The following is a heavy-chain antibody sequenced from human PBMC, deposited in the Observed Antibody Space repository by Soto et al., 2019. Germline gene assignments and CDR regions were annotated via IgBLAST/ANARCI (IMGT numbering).Heavy chain of an antibody. CDR1: GFTFSDYG. D-gene: IGHD2-2*01. CDR3: ARDPQGRIVITPPGISPPQPYYYYGMDV. V-gene: IGHV3-30*03. J-gene: IGHJ6*02. CDR2: TSYDGRKK. Sequence: QVQLVESGGGVVQPGRSLRLSCAASGFTFSDYGMHWVRQVPGKGLEWVAFTSYDGRKKYYADSVKGRFTVSRDNSKKKLFLQMNSLRAEDTAVYYCARDPQGRIVITPPGISPPQPYYYYGMDVWGHGTTVAVSS.